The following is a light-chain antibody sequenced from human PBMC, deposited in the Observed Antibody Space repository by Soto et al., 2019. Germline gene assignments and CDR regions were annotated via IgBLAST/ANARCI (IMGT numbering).Light chain of an antibody. Sequence: DIQMTQSPSTLSASVGDRVTITCRASQSISSWLAWYQQKPGKAPKLLIYKASSLESGVPSRFSGSGTGTEITLTISSLQPDDFATYYCQQYNSFPTSGQGTKVEIK. V-gene: IGKV1-5*03. J-gene: IGKJ1*01. CDR2: KAS. CDR1: QSISSW. CDR3: QQYNSFPT.